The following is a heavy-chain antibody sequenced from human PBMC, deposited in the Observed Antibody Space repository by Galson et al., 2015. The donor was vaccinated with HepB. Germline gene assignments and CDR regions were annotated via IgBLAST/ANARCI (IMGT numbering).Heavy chain of an antibody. CDR1: GFTFGDYA. CDR3: SRDRPLDY. V-gene: IGHV3-49*03. Sequence: SLRLSCAVSGFTFGDYAMAWFRQAPGKGLEWVGFIKSRADGETTAYAASVKGRFTISRDDSKSIAYLQMNGLKTEDTAMYYCSRDRPLDYWGQGTLVTVSS. CDR2: IKSRADGETT. J-gene: IGHJ4*02.